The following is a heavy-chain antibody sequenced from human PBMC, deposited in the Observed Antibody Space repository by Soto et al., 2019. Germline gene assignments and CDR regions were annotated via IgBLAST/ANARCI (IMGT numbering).Heavy chain of an antibody. CDR3: ARSPSGETTVPPCYFDY. Sequence: QVQLVQSGAEVKKPGASVKVSCKASRYTFISYDINWVRQATGQGLEWMGWMNPKSANTGYAQNFQGRVTMTMNTAISTAYRELGSLRSEDTAVYYWARSPSGETTVPPCYFDYWGQGTLVTVSS. J-gene: IGHJ4*02. D-gene: IGHD4-4*01. V-gene: IGHV1-8*01. CDR1: RYTFISYD. CDR2: MNPKSANT.